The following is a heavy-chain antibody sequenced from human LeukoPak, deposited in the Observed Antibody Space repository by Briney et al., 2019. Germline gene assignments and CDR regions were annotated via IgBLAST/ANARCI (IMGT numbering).Heavy chain of an antibody. D-gene: IGHD3-9*01. CDR1: XYTFKSFG. CDR2: XXXHDGST. J-gene: IGHJ4*02. Sequence: SXYTFKSFGXXXXXQXXXQGRXXXXXXXXHDGSTKYAENFQGRISMTSDTSSTTVYMELRSLRSDDTALYFCAREGYFDGNEYPIPYLDFWGQGTLVTISS. V-gene: IGHV1-18*04. CDR3: AREGYFDGNEYPIPYLDF.